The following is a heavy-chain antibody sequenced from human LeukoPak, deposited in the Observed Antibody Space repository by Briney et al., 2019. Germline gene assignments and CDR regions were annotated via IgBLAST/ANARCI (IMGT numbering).Heavy chain of an antibody. CDR3: ARGGGITIFGVVIDDWFDP. J-gene: IGHJ5*02. V-gene: IGHV4-59*01. D-gene: IGHD3-3*01. CDR1: GGSISSYY. CDR2: IYYSGST. Sequence: SETLSLTCTVSGGSISSYYWSWIRQPPGKGLEWIGYIYYSGSTNYNPSLKSRVTISVDPSKNQFSLKLSSVTAADTAVYYCARGGGITIFGVVIDDWFDPWGQGTLVTVSS.